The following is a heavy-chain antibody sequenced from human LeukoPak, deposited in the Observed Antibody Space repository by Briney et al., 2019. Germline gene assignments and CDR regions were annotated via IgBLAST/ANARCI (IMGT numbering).Heavy chain of an antibody. CDR2: ISSSSSNI. Sequence: PGGSLRLSCAASGFTFSSYSMNWVRQAPGKGLEWVSSISSSSSNIYYADSVKGRFTIPRDNSKNTLYLQMNSLRAEDTAVYYCAKRPSVYTWPCYMDVWGKGTTVTVSS. J-gene: IGHJ6*03. D-gene: IGHD6-6*01. CDR1: GFTFSSYS. V-gene: IGHV3-21*04. CDR3: AKRPSVYTWPCYMDV.